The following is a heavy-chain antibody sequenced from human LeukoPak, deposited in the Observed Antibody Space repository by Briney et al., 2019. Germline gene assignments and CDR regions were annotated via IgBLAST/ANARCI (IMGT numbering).Heavy chain of an antibody. CDR1: GGTFSSYA. J-gene: IGHJ2*01. D-gene: IGHD6-19*01. CDR3: ARSQTLSSGWYRWDFDL. CDR2: IIPIFGTA. Sequence: ASVKVSCKASGGTFSSYAISWVRQAPGQGLEWMGGIIPIFGTANYAQKFQGRVTITADESTSTAYMELSSVRSEDTAVYYCARSQTLSSGWYRWDFDLWGRGTLVTVSS. V-gene: IGHV1-69*13.